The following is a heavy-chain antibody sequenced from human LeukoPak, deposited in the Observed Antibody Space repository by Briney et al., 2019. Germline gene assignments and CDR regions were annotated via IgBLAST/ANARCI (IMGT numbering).Heavy chain of an antibody. D-gene: IGHD3-16*01. CDR3: ATGEVTYYSRWGFEI. V-gene: IGHV1-69*13. J-gene: IGHJ3*02. Sequence: VASVKVSCKASGGTFINYAVSWVQQAPGQGLEWMGGIIPIFATADYPQKFQGRVTITADESRTTAYLELRNLRSEDTAVYYCATGEVTYYSRWGFEIWGQGTMVTVSS. CDR1: GGTFINYA. CDR2: IIPIFATA.